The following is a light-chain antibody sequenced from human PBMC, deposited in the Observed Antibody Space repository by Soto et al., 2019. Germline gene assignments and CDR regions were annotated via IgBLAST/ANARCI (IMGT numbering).Light chain of an antibody. J-gene: IGLJ1*01. V-gene: IGLV1-40*01. Sequence: QSVLTQPPSVSGGPGQSVTIACTGISSNIGAVYDVHRYQQLPGTAPKLLIYGNSNRPSGVPDRFSGSKSGTSASLAITGLQAEDEADYYCQSYDSSLSGYVFGTGTKVTVL. CDR2: GNS. CDR3: QSYDSSLSGYV. CDR1: SSNIGAVYD.